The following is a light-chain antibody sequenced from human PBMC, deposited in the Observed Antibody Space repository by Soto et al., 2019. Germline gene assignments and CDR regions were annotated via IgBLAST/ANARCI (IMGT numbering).Light chain of an antibody. V-gene: IGKV1-9*01. CDR1: RGISSY. CDR2: AAS. J-gene: IGKJ2*01. Sequence: DIQLTQSPSFLSASVGDRVTITCRASRGISSYLAWFQQIPGKPPKLVIYAASTLQPGVPSRFSGGGSGTEFTLTISSLQPEDFATYYCKQLDSYPYTFGQGTKLEIK. CDR3: KQLDSYPYT.